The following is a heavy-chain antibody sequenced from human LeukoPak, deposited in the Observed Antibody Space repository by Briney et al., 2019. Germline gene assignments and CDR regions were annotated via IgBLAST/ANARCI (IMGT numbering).Heavy chain of an antibody. D-gene: IGHD2-2*01. CDR3: ARAELGYCRSTSCYAFDY. CDR1: GCTFTSYA. J-gene: IGHJ4*02. CDR2: IIPFFGTA. V-gene: IGHV1-69*06. Sequence: GSSVKVSRKGTGCTFTSYAFSWVGQAPGQGLERVGGIIPFFGTANNAQKFQGRITITADKSTSTAYMELSSLRAEDTAVYYCARAELGYCRSTSCYAFDYWGRGTLATVSS.